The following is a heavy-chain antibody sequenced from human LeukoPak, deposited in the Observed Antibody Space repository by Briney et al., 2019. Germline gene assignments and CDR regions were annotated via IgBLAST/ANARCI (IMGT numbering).Heavy chain of an antibody. Sequence: GASVKVSCKASGYTFTSYGITWVRQAPGQGLEWMGWISAYNGNTTYAQKLQGRVTMTTDTSTNTAYMELRSLRSDDTAVYYCARDRYEWKLAGSGMEVWGQGTTVTVSS. J-gene: IGHJ6*02. CDR2: ISAYNGNT. V-gene: IGHV1-18*01. D-gene: IGHD1-26*01. CDR3: ARDRYEWKLAGSGMEV. CDR1: GYTFTSYG.